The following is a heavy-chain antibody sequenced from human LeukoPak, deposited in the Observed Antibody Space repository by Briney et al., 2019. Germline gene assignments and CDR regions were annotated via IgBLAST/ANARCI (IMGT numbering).Heavy chain of an antibody. Sequence: GESLKLSCKGSGYSFTSYWIGWVRQMPGKGLEWMGIIYPGDPDTRYSPSFQGQVTISADKSISTAYLQWSSLKASDTAMYYCARHFRDGYYDSSGYYSPYYFDYGGQGTLVTVS. D-gene: IGHD3-22*01. J-gene: IGHJ4*02. CDR3: ARHFRDGYYDSSGYYSPYYFDY. CDR2: IYPGDPDT. CDR1: GYSFTSYW. V-gene: IGHV5-51*01.